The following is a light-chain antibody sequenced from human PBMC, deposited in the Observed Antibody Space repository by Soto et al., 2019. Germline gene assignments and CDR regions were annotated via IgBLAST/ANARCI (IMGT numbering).Light chain of an antibody. V-gene: IGKV3-20*01. CDR3: QQYGRSPQYT. CDR2: GAS. J-gene: IGKJ2*01. Sequence: EIVLTQSPGTLSLSPGERATLSCTASQSVTSSYLAWYQQKPGQAPRLLIYGASSRATGIPDRFSGSGSGTDFSLTISRLEPEDFAVYYCQQYGRSPQYTFGQGTKLEIK. CDR1: QSVTSSY.